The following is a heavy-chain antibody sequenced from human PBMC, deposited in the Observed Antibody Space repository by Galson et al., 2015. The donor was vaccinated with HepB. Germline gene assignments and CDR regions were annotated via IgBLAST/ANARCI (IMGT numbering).Heavy chain of an antibody. CDR1: GGSIGSFH. J-gene: IGHJ2*01. V-gene: IGHV4-4*07. CDR3: ARGLAAAGFEDFDL. CDR2: LYNSGNT. D-gene: IGHD6-13*01. Sequence: ETLSLTCTVSGGSIGSFHWSWIRQPARKGLEWIGLLYNSGNTKYNPSLNSRATMSLDPSRNQFFLKLSSVTAADTAVYYCARGLAAAGFEDFDLWGRGTLVSVSS.